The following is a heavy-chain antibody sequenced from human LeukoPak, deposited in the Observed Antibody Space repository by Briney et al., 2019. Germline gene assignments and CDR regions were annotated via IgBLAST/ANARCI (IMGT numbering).Heavy chain of an antibody. D-gene: IGHD2-21*02. CDR3: ARSFSTRVDSPKNTGVVVTAFDY. J-gene: IGHJ4*02. CDR1: GYTFTGYY. V-gene: IGHV1-2*06. Sequence: GASVKVSCKASGYTFTGYYMHWVRQAPGKGLEWMGRINPNSGGTNYAQKFQGRVTMTRDTSISTAYMELSRLRSDDTAVYYCARSFSTRVDSPKNTGVVVTAFDYWGQGTLVTVSS. CDR2: INPNSGGT.